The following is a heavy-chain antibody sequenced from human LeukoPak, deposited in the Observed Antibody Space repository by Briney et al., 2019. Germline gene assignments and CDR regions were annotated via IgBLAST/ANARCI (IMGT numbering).Heavy chain of an antibody. J-gene: IGHJ4*02. CDR3: ARGGNGGTNYYFDY. CDR1: GGSFSGYY. D-gene: IGHD1-1*01. CDR2: INHSGST. V-gene: IGHV4-34*01. Sequence: SETLSLTCAVYGGSFSGYYWSRIRQPPGKGLEWIGEINHSGSTNYNPSLKSRVTISVDTSKNQFSLKLSSVTAADTAVYYCARGGNGGTNYYFDYWGQGTLVTVSS.